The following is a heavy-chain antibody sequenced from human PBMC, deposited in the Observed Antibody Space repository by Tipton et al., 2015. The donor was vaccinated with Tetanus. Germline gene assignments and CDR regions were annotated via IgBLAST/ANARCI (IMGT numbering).Heavy chain of an antibody. CDR2: VYYTGDT. J-gene: IGHJ1*01. D-gene: IGHD2-8*02. CDR1: GDSVSGYY. Sequence: TLSLTCTVSGDSVSGYYWSWIRQPPGKGLEWVGYVYYTGDTNYNPSLKGRVTISMDRSENQISLKMTSVTAADTAVYYCAGVTAQRTELYFEHGGQGTQVTVSS. V-gene: IGHV4-59*02. CDR3: AGVTAQRTELYFEH.